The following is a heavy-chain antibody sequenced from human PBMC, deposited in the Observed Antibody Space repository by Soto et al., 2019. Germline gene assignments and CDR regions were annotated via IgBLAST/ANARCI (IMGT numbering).Heavy chain of an antibody. D-gene: IGHD2-15*01. CDR3: GRGPSPRAPAGGTCYSSHDMDV. V-gene: IGHV1-8*02. CDR1: GYDFTAYD. Sequence: ASVKVSCKASGYDFTAYDINWVRQASGQGLEWMGWMNPINGATGSARRFQGRVSMTRNTATGTAYLELTSLRSDDSAVYYCGRGPSPRAPAGGTCYSSHDMDVWGQGTTVTVSS. CDR2: MNPINGAT. J-gene: IGHJ6*02.